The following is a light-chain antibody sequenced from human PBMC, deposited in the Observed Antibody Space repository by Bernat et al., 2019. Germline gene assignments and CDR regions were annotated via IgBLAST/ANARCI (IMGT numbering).Light chain of an antibody. CDR2: DVS. Sequence: QSALTQPASVSGSPGQSITISCTGTSSDIGGYTYVSWYQQHPGKAPKLVIYDVSNRPSRVADRFSGSKSGSTASLTISGLQAEDEADYYCSSYTSSGTCVFGTGTKVSVL. J-gene: IGLJ1*01. CDR3: SSYTSSGTCV. CDR1: SSDIGGYTY. V-gene: IGLV2-14*03.